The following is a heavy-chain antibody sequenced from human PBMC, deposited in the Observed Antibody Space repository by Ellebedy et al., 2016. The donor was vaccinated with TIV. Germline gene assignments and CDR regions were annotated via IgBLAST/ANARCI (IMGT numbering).Heavy chain of an antibody. Sequence: PGGSLRLSCGASGFTFSSLWKGWVRRAPGKGLEWVATINQVGNEKYYVDSVKGRFTISRDNAKTSLYLQMNSLRAEDTAVYSCVSAARGSNCCEAYWGQGTLVTVSS. D-gene: IGHD2-21*01. J-gene: IGHJ4*02. V-gene: IGHV3-7*03. CDR1: GFTFSSLW. CDR3: VSAARGSNCCEAY. CDR2: INQVGNEK.